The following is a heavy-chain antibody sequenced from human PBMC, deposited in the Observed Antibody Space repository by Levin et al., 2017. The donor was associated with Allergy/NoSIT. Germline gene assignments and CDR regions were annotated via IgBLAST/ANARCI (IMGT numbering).Heavy chain of an antibody. Sequence: PSETLSLTCAVYGGSFSGYYWSWIRQPPGKGLEWIGEINHSGSTNYNPSLKSRVTISVDTSKNQFSLKLSSVTAADTAVYYCASGHCSGGSCYYYYMDVWGKGTTVTVSS. CDR3: ASGHCSGGSCYYYYMDV. CDR2: INHSGST. J-gene: IGHJ6*03. CDR1: GGSFSGYY. D-gene: IGHD2-15*01. V-gene: IGHV4-34*01.